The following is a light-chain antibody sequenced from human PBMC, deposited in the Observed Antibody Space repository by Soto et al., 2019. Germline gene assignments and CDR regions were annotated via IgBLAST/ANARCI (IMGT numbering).Light chain of an antibody. CDR2: AAS. CDR3: QQSYSTPFT. J-gene: IGKJ3*01. Sequence: DIQMTQSPSSLSASVGDRVTITCRTSQSISSYLNWYQQKPGKAPKLLIYAASSLQSGVPSRFSGSGSGTDFTLTISSLQPEDFANYHCQQSYSTPFTFGPGTKVDIK. CDR1: QSISSY. V-gene: IGKV1-39*01.